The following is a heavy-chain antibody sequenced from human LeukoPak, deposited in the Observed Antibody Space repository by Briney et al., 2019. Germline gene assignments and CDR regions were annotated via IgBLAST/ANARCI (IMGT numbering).Heavy chain of an antibody. V-gene: IGHV1-69*13. CDR1: GGTFSSYA. CDR3: AGVLRYFDWLSRDYYYYGMDV. J-gene: IGHJ6*02. D-gene: IGHD3-9*01. CDR2: IIPIFGTA. Sequence: SVKVSCKASGGTFSSYAISWVRQAPGQGLEWMGGIIPIFGTANYAQKFQGRVTITADESTSTAYMELSSLRSEDTAVCYCAGVLRYFDWLSRDYYYYGMDVWGQGTTVTVSS.